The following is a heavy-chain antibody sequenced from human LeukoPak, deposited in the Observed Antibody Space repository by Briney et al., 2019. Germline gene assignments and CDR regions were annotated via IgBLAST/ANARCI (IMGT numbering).Heavy chain of an antibody. CDR3: ARSARGTVTTDY. CDR2: VSGSGAGT. J-gene: IGHJ4*02. V-gene: IGHV3-23*01. CDR1: GFTFSDYA. Sequence: GGSLRLSCAASGFTFSDYAVSWVRQAPGKGLEWVSSVSGSGAGTYYADSVKGRFTISRDNSKNTLYLQMNSLRAEDTAVYYCARSARGTVTTDYWGQGTLVTVSS. D-gene: IGHD4-17*01.